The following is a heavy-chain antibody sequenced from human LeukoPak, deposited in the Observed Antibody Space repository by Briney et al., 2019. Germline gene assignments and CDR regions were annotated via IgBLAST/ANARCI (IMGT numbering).Heavy chain of an antibody. CDR2: INHSGST. Sequence: PSETLSLTCAVYGGSLSGYYWSWIRQPPGKGLEWIGEINHSGSTNYNPSLKSRVTISVDTSKNQFSLKLSSVTAADTAVYYCARWIQLWPYYYYGMDVWGQGTTVTVSS. J-gene: IGHJ6*02. CDR1: GGSLSGYY. CDR3: ARWIQLWPYYYYGMDV. D-gene: IGHD5-18*01. V-gene: IGHV4-34*01.